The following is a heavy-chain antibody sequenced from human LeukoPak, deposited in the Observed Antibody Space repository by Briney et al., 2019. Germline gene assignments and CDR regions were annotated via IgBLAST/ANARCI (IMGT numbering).Heavy chain of an antibody. CDR2: MSYSGTT. CDR1: GGSISSTYNW. J-gene: IGHJ5*02. V-gene: IGHV4-39*02. D-gene: IGHD2-15*01. Sequence: PSETLSLTCTVSGGSISSTYNWWGCFRQPPGQRLEYIGRMSYSGTTYHIPSLKSRVTISVDTSKNHFSLKLGSVTAADTAVYYCTCFSDLSGLHHWGQGTPVTVSS. CDR3: TCFSDLSGLHH.